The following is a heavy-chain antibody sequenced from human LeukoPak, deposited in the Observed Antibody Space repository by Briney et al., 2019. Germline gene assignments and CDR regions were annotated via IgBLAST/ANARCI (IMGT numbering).Heavy chain of an antibody. CDR1: GFSFGSYW. D-gene: IGHD2-15*01. CDR2: INQAGTEK. J-gene: IGHJ4*02. V-gene: IGHV3-7*01. Sequence: PGGSLRLSCAASGFSFGSYWMNWVRQAPGKGLEWVAIINQAGTEKNYVDSVEGRFTISRDNAKNSLYPQMNSLRAEDSSLYYCARSDSGPDYWGQGTLVTVSS. CDR3: ARSDSGPDY.